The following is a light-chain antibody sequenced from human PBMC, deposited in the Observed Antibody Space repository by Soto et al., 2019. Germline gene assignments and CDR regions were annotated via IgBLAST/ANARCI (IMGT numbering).Light chain of an antibody. CDR2: DDI. CDR3: QSYDSSLSGVV. J-gene: IGLJ2*01. V-gene: IGLV1-40*01. CDR1: SYNIEARYD. Sequence: QSVLTQPPSVSGAPGQRVTISCTGGSYNIEARYDVHWYQQLPGTAPKLLIYDDINRPSGVPDRFSGSKSGTSASLAITGLPAEDEAEYYCQSYDSSLSGVVFGGGTKLTVL.